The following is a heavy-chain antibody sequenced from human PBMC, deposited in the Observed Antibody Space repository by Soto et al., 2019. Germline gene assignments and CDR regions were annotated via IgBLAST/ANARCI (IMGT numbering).Heavy chain of an antibody. CDR3: AKDPTRGYSYAYQDLFDY. J-gene: IGHJ4*02. V-gene: IGHV3-30*18. CDR1: GFTFSSYG. D-gene: IGHD5-18*01. Sequence: PGVSLRLAWAASGFTFSSYGLHWVRQAPGKGLEWVAVISYDGSNKYYADSVKGRFTISRDNSTNTLYLQMNSLRAEDTAVYYCAKDPTRGYSYAYQDLFDYWGQGTLVTVSS. CDR2: ISYDGSNK.